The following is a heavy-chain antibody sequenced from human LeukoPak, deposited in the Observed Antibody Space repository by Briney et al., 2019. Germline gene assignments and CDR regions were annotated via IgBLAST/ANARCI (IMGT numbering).Heavy chain of an antibody. V-gene: IGHV4-31*03. J-gene: IGHJ4*02. D-gene: IGHD5-24*01. CDR2: IYYSGST. Sequence: PSETLSLTCTVSGGSISSGGYYWSWIRQHPGKGLEWIGYIYYSGSTYYNPSLKSRVTIAVDTSKNQFSLKLSSVTAADTAVYYCARGDGYNYGNFDYWGQGTLVTVSS. CDR1: GGSISSGGYY. CDR3: ARGDGYNYGNFDY.